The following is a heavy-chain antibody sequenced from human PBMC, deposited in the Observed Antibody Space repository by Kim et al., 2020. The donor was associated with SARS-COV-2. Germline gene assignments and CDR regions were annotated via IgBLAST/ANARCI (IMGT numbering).Heavy chain of an antibody. CDR3: AQHRQNGDYVKDVFDI. J-gene: IGHJ3*02. D-gene: IGHD4-17*01. CDR1: GYTFTHHG. CDR2: ISVYAGKT. V-gene: IGHV1-18*01. Sequence: GSVKVSCKASGYTFTHHGISWVRQAPGQGLEWMGWISVYAGKTEMSQKFQGRVAMTTDTSTSTAYMELRSLRYDDTAVYYCAQHRQNGDYVKDVFDIWGQGTMVTVSS.